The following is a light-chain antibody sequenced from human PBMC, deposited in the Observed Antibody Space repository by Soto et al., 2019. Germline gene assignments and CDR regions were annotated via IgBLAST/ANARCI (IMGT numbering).Light chain of an antibody. V-gene: IGKV3-20*01. CDR1: QSVSSSY. J-gene: IGKJ2*01. CDR3: QQYGSSLYT. Sequence: EIVLTQSPGTLSLSPGERATLSCRASQSVSSSYLAWYQQKPGQAPRLLIYGASNRATGIPDRFSGSGSGTDFTLTISRLEPEDCAVYYCQQYGSSLYTFGQGTKLEIK. CDR2: GAS.